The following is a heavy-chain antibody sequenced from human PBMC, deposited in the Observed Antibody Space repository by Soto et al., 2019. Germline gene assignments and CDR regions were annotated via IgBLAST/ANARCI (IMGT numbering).Heavy chain of an antibody. CDR3: AHIDPEIVTVGGHGGFDY. D-gene: IGHD5-12*01. J-gene: IGHJ4*02. V-gene: IGHV2-5*02. CDR1: GFSLTSGVG. Sequence: QITLKESGPPLVRPPQTLTLTCTFSGFSLTSGVGVGWIRQPPGKALEWLALIYWDDDKRYSPSLKNRLTITKDTSKNQVVLTMTNVGPVDTATYFCAHIDPEIVTVGGHGGFDYWGQGTLVTVPS. CDR2: IYWDDDK.